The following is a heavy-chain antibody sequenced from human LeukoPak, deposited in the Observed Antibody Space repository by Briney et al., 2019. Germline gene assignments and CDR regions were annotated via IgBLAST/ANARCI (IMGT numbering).Heavy chain of an antibody. CDR2: ISNIGTSI. D-gene: IGHD5-18*01. V-gene: IGHV3-21*01. J-gene: IGHJ5*02. Sequence: GGSLRLSCAVSGFTFSRYSMNWVRQAPGKGLEWVSSISNIGTSIYYADSVKGRFTISRDNAKNSLYLQMNSLRAEDTAVYYCARDASGYSYGYFWFDPWGQGTLVTVSS. CDR1: GFTFSRYS. CDR3: ARDASGYSYGYFWFDP.